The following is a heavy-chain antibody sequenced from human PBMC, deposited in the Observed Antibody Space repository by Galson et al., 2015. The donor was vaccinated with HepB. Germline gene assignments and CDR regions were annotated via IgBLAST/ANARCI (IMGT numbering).Heavy chain of an antibody. CDR2: INPNSGGT. J-gene: IGHJ4*02. CDR3: AREDYDFWSGSDY. V-gene: IGHV1-2*02. CDR1: GYTFTGYY. Sequence: SVKVSCKASGYTFTGYYMHWVRQAPGQGLEWMGWINPNSGGTNYAQKFQGRVTMARDTSISTAYMELSRLRSDDTAVYYCAREDYDFWSGSDYWGQGTLVTVSS. D-gene: IGHD3-3*01.